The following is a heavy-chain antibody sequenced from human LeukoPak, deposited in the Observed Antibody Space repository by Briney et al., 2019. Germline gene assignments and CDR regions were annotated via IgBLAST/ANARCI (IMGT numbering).Heavy chain of an antibody. D-gene: IGHD2-2*01. Sequence: PGGSLRLSCAASGFTFSRYGMHWVRQAPGKGLEWVAFIRYDGSNKYYADSVKGRFTISRDNSKNTLYLQMNSLRAEDTAVYYCAKLSGCSSTSCYSHDAFDIWGQGTMVTVSS. CDR3: AKLSGCSSTSCYSHDAFDI. V-gene: IGHV3-30*02. CDR2: IRYDGSNK. CDR1: GFTFSRYG. J-gene: IGHJ3*02.